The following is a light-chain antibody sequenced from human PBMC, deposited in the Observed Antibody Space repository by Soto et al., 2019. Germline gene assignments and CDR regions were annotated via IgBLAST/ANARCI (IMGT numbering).Light chain of an antibody. CDR2: GAS. CDR3: QQYNNWPRT. Sequence: EIVMTQSPATLSVSPEERATLSCRASQTVSSNLAWYQQKPGQAPRLLIFGASTRATGIPARFSGSGSGTEFTLTISSLQSEDFALYYCQQYNNWPRTFGQGTKVDI. V-gene: IGKV3-15*01. J-gene: IGKJ1*01. CDR1: QTVSSN.